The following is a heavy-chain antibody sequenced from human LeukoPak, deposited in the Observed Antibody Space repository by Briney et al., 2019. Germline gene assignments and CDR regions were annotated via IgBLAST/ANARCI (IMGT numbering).Heavy chain of an antibody. CDR1: GGSISSYY. V-gene: IGHV4-59*01. CDR2: IYYSGST. D-gene: IGHD2-2*01. J-gene: IGHJ5*02. CDR3: ARVGGVPAAINWFDP. Sequence: SETLSLTCSVSGGSISSYYWSWIRQPPGKGLEWIGYIYYSGSTNYNPSLKSRVTISVDTSKNQFSLKLSSVTAADTAVYYCARVGGVPAAINWFDPWGQGTLVTVSS.